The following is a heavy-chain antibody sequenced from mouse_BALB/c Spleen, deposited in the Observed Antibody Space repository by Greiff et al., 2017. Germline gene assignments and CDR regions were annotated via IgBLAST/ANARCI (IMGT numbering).Heavy chain of an antibody. CDR2: ISYSGST. J-gene: IGHJ4*01. CDR1: GYSITSDYA. CDR3: ARWLPLYYAMDY. D-gene: IGHD2-2*01. Sequence: EVQLVESGPGLVKPSQSLSLTCTVTGYSITSDYAWNWIRQFPGNKLEWMGYISYSGSTSYNPSLKSRISITRDTAKNQFFLQLNSVTTEDTATYYCARWLPLYYAMDYWGQGTSVTVSS. V-gene: IGHV3-2*02.